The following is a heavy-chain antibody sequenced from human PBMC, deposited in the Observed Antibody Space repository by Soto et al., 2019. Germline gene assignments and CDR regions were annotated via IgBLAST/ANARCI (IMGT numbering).Heavy chain of an antibody. CDR3: AREPSIAAAGTGPRNFDY. V-gene: IGHV1-69*13. CDR2: IIPIFGTA. J-gene: IGHJ4*02. D-gene: IGHD6-13*01. CDR1: GGTFSSYS. Sequence: GASVKVSCKASGGTFSSYSISWVRQAPGQGLEWMGGIIPIFGTANYAQKFQGRVTITADESTSTAYMELSSLRSEDTAVYYCAREPSIAAAGTGPRNFDYWGQGTLVTAPQ.